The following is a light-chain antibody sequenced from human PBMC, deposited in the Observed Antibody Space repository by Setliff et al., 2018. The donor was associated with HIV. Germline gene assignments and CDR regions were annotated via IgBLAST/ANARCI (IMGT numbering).Light chain of an antibody. Sequence: SALAQPPSVSAAPGQMVTISCSGGSSNIGKNYVSWYQQFPGTAPRLLIYENNKRPSGIPYQFSGSKSGTSATLGITGLQTGDEADYYCAAWDSSLGAGVFGTGTKVTVL. CDR1: SSNIGKNY. V-gene: IGLV1-51*02. CDR3: AAWDSSLGAGV. J-gene: IGLJ1*01. CDR2: ENN.